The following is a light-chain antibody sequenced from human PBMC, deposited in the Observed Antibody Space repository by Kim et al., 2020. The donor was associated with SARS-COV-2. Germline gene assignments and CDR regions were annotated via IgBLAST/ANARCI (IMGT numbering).Light chain of an antibody. CDR2: YAS. Sequence: EIVMTQSPVTLSVSPGERATLSCRASQSVSTYLAWYQQKPGQAPRLLIYYASTRATGFPARFSGSGSGTEFTLTISSLQSEDFAVYYCQQYNNWPRTFGQGTKVDIK. CDR1: QSVSTY. CDR3: QQYNNWPRT. V-gene: IGKV3-15*01. J-gene: IGKJ1*01.